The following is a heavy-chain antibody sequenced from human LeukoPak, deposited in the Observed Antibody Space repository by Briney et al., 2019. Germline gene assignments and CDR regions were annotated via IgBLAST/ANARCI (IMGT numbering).Heavy chain of an antibody. V-gene: IGHV3-15*01. D-gene: IGHD6-6*01. CDR1: GFTFSNAW. Sequence: GGSLRLSCAASGFTFSNAWMSWVRQAPGKGLEWVGRIKSNTDGGTTDYAAPVKGRFTISRDDSKNTLYLQMNSLKTEDTAVYYCTTDEDSSYYWGQGTLVTVSS. CDR3: TTDEDSSYY. CDR2: IKSNTDGGTT. J-gene: IGHJ4*02.